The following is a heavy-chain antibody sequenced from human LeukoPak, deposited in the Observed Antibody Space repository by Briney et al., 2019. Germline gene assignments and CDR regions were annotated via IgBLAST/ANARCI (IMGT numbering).Heavy chain of an antibody. CDR3: ARSRGWLQSHPLGY. CDR2: IHHSGST. D-gene: IGHD5-24*01. J-gene: IGHJ4*02. Sequence: PSETLSLTCTVSGGSISSSSYYWGWIRQPPGKGLECIGEIHHSGSTNYNPSLKSRVTLSVDTSKNQFSLKLSSVTAADTAVYYCARSRGWLQSHPLGYWGQGTLVTVSS. CDR1: GGSISSSSYY. V-gene: IGHV4-39*07.